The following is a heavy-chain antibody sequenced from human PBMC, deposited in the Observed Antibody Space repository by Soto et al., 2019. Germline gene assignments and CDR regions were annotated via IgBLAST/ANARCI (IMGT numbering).Heavy chain of an antibody. Sequence: ASVKVSCKASGYTFTSYYMHWVRQAPGQGLEWMGIINPSGGSTSYAQKFQGRVTMTRDTSTSTVYMALSSLRSEDTAVYYCARDRASFVDVPASTTSFLKSQYYFDYLGHGTLLTVSS. CDR1: GYTFTSYY. D-gene: IGHD2-2*01. V-gene: IGHV1-46*03. CDR3: ARDRASFVDVPASTTSFLKSQYYFDY. J-gene: IGHJ4*01. CDR2: INPSGGST.